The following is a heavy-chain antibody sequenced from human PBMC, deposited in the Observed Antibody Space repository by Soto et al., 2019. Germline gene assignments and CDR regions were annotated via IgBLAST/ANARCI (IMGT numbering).Heavy chain of an antibody. D-gene: IGHD4-17*01. CDR1: GFTFSSYG. CDR2: ISYDGSNK. CDR3: AKDQDYGDYGGYFDY. J-gene: IGHJ4*02. V-gene: IGHV3-30*18. Sequence: QVQLVESGGGVVQPGRSLRLSCAASGFTFSSYGMHWVRQAPGKGLEWVAVISYDGSNKYYADSVKGRFTISRDNSKNTLYLQMIILRAEDTAVYYCAKDQDYGDYGGYFDYWGQGTLVTVSS.